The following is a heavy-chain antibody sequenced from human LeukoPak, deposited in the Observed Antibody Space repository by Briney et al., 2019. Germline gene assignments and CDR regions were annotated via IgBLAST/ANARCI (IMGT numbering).Heavy chain of an antibody. V-gene: IGHV1-2*02. Sequence: SSVKVSCKASGYTFTGYYMHGVRQAPGQGLECMGWINPNSCGTNYAQKFQGRLTMTRDTSISTAYMELSRLRSEDTAVYYCATYYYDSTGYSYAPRDWGQGTLVTVSS. D-gene: IGHD3-22*01. CDR3: ATYYYDSTGYSYAPRD. CDR1: GYTFTGYY. J-gene: IGHJ4*02. CDR2: INPNSCGT.